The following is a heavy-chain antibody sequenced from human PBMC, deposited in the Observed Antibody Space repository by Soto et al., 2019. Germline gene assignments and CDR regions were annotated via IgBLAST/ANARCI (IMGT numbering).Heavy chain of an antibody. V-gene: IGHV4-39*01. CDR2: IYYSGST. D-gene: IGHD2-2*01. CDR3: ATDPVVPAARPFDY. J-gene: IGHJ4*02. CDR1: GGSISSSSYY. Sequence: QLQLQESGPGLVKPSETLSLTCTVSGGSISSSSYYWGWIRQPPGKGLEWIGSIYYSGSTYYNPSLKSRVTISVDTSKNQFSLKLSSVTAADTAVYYCATDPVVPAARPFDYWGQGTLVTVSS.